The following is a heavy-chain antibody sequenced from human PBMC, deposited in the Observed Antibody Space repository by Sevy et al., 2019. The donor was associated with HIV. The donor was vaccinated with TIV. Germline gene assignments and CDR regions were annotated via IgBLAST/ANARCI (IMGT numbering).Heavy chain of an antibody. V-gene: IGHV3-49*03. CDR1: GFTFGDYA. CDR2: IRSKAYGGTT. CDR3: TRDPRRITMIVVAEGDYFDY. Sequence: GESLKISCTASGFTFGDYAMSWFRQAPGKGLEWVGFIRSKAYGGTTESAASVKGRFTISRDDSKSIAYLQMNSLKTEDTAVYYCTRDPRRITMIVVAEGDYFDYWGQGTLVTVSS. J-gene: IGHJ4*02. D-gene: IGHD3-22*01.